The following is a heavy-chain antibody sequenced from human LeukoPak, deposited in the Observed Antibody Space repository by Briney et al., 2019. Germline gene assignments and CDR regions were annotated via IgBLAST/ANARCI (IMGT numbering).Heavy chain of an antibody. CDR1: GFTFSSYA. J-gene: IGHJ4*02. CDR2: ITGSGGST. Sequence: PGGSLRLSCAASGFTFSSYAMSWVRQAPGKGLEWVSTITGSGGSTYYADSVKGRFTISRDNSKNTLYLQLNSLRAEDTAVYYCAKTTSSGWYSTFDYWGQGTLVTVSS. D-gene: IGHD6-19*01. CDR3: AKTTSSGWYSTFDY. V-gene: IGHV3-23*01.